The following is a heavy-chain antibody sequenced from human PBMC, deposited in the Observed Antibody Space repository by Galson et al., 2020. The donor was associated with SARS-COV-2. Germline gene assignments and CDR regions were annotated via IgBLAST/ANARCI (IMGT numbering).Heavy chain of an antibody. D-gene: IGHD3-10*01. CDR2: INYSGST. J-gene: IGHJ3*02. V-gene: IGHV4-39*07. Sequence: ASETLSLTCSVSGGSISSSTYYWGWIRRPPGKGLVWLGSINYSGSTHYHPSLESRVTLSVDTSKNQFSLKLSSVTAADTAVYYCARPLVRGIINDPFDIWGQGTMVTVSS. CDR3: ARPLVRGIINDPFDI. CDR1: GGSISSSTYY.